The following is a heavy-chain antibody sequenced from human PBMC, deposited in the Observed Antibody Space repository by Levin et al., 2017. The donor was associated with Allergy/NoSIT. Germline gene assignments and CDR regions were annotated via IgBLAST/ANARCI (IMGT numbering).Heavy chain of an antibody. D-gene: IGHD3-16*01. CDR3: ARWGFGGFDP. CDR1: GFTFSSYS. V-gene: IGHV3-21*01. J-gene: IGHJ5*02. Sequence: LSLTCAASGFTFSSYSMNWVRQAPGKGLEWVSSISSSSSYIYYADSVKGRFTISRDNAKNSLYLQMNSLRAEDTAVYYCARWGFGGFDPWGQGTLVTVSS. CDR2: ISSSSSYI.